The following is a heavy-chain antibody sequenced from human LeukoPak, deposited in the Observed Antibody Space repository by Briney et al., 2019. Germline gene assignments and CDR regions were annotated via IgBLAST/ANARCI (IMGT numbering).Heavy chain of an antibody. Sequence: PSETLSLTCTVSGGSISSSSYYWGWIRQPPGKGLESIGRIYYTGSTYYNPSLKSRVTISVDTSKTQFSLKLSSVTAADTAVYYCARQAAYCSSGSCYPNWFDPWGQGTLVTVSS. CDR3: ARQAAYCSSGSCYPNWFDP. V-gene: IGHV4-39*01. J-gene: IGHJ5*02. CDR2: IYYTGST. D-gene: IGHD2-15*01. CDR1: GGSISSSSYY.